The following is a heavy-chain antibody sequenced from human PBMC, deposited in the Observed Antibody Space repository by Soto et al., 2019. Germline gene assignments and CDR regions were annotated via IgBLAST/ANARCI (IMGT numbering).Heavy chain of an antibody. Sequence: PSETLSLTCTVSGGSVSSGSYYWSWIRQPPGKGLEWIGYIYYSGSTNYNPSLKSRVTISVDTSKNQFSLKLSSVTAADTAVYYCATEKETRYFDCLINWFDRCGRQTLVAVCS. V-gene: IGHV4-61*01. CDR3: ATEKETRYFDCLINWFDR. CDR2: IYYSGST. CDR1: GGSVSSGSYY. J-gene: IGHJ5*02. D-gene: IGHD3-9*01.